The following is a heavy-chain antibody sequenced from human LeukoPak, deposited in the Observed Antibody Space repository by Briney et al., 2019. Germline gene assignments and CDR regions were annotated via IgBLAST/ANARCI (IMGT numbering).Heavy chain of an antibody. CDR1: GGSISSRRDY. J-gene: IGHJ1*01. CDR3: ARQRFGDLYAEYFDH. Sequence: PSETLSLSCTVSGGSISSRRDYWGWIRQPPGKGLEWIGSIYYSESTYYNPSLKSRVTISVDTSKNQFSLRLTSVTAADTAVYYCARQRFGDLYAEYFDHWGQGTLVTVSS. D-gene: IGHD3-10*01. CDR2: IYYSEST. V-gene: IGHV4-39*01.